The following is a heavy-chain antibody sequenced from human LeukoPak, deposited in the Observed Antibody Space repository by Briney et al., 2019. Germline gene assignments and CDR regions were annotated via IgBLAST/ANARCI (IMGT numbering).Heavy chain of an antibody. CDR3: ARDMLVANDAFDI. Sequence: ASVTVSCKASACTFTNYGISWVRQVPGQGLEWMGWINTYNGNTNYAQKLQGRVTMTTDTSTSTAYMELRSLRSDDTAVYYCARDMLVANDAFDIWGQGTMVTVSS. V-gene: IGHV1-18*01. CDR2: INTYNGNT. J-gene: IGHJ3*02. CDR1: ACTFTNYG. D-gene: IGHD2-15*01.